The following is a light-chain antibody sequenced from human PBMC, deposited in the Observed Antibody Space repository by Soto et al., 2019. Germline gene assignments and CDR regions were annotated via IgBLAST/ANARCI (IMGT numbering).Light chain of an antibody. CDR3: QSYDSNLSGSL. CDR2: ANT. CDR1: TSNIGTGYD. V-gene: IGLV1-40*01. J-gene: IGLJ2*01. Sequence: QSVLTQPPSLSGAPGQRVTISCTGTTSNIGTGYDVHWYQQLPGTAPKLLIYANTNRPSGVPDRFSGSRSGTSASLAITGLQAEDEGDYYCQSYDSNLSGSLFGGGTKVTVL.